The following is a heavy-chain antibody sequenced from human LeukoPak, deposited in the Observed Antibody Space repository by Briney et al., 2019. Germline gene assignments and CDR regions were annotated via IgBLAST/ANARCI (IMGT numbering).Heavy chain of an antibody. CDR3: ARDGLYYYDSSGYHLDY. J-gene: IGHJ4*02. Sequence: GGSLRFSGAASGLTFSGFAMNWVRKAPGKGLGWVAVISYDGSNKYYADSVKGRFTISRDNSKNTLYLQMNSLRAEDTAVYYCARDGLYYYDSSGYHLDYWGQGTLVTVSS. V-gene: IGHV3-30-3*01. CDR1: GLTFSGFA. CDR2: ISYDGSNK. D-gene: IGHD3-22*01.